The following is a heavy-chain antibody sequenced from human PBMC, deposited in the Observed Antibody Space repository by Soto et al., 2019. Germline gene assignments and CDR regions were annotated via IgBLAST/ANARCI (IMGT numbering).Heavy chain of an antibody. J-gene: IGHJ5*02. V-gene: IGHV4-39*02. CDR1: GGSISSSSYY. CDR2: IYHSGST. D-gene: IGHD3-3*01. Sequence: SETLSLTCTVSGGSISSSSYYWGWIRQPPGKGLEWIGSIYHSGSTYYNPSLKSRVTISVDTSKNHFSLKLSSVTAADTAVYFCATLYNVFWSGYKNWFDPWGKETLVTVSS. CDR3: ATLYNVFWSGYKNWFDP.